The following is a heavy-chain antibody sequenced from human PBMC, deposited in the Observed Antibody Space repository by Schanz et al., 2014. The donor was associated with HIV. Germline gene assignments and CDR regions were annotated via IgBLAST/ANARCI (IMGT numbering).Heavy chain of an antibody. Sequence: QVQLVQSGAEVQKPGSSVKVSCKASGGTFSTYSISWVRQAPGQGLEWMGGIIPIFGTRNYAQKFQVRVTFTADKFTGTAYMELSSLRAEDTAVYHCAKVARWDYYNMDVWGQGTTVTVS. V-gene: IGHV1-69*06. CDR2: IIPIFGTR. J-gene: IGHJ6*02. CDR3: AKVARWDYYNMDV. CDR1: GGTFSTYS.